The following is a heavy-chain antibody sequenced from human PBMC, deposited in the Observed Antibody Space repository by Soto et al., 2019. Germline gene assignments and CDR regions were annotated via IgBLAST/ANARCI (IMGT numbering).Heavy chain of an antibody. CDR1: GGTFSSYA. Sequence: QVQLVQSGAEVKKPGSSVKVSCKASGGTFSSYAISWVRQAPGQGLEWMGGIIPTVGTANYAQKLQGRVRITADKSTSTAYMELSSLRSADTAVYYCAGVWCGGDCRWAGMDVWGQGTPVTVSS. V-gene: IGHV1-69*06. CDR3: AGVWCGGDCRWAGMDV. J-gene: IGHJ6*02. CDR2: IIPTVGTA. D-gene: IGHD2-21*02.